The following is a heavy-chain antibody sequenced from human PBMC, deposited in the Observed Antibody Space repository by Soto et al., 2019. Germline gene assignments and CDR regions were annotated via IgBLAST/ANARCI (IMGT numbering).Heavy chain of an antibody. Sequence: ASVKVSCKASGYTFTGYYMHWVRQAPGQGLEWMGWINPNSGGTNYAQKFQGWVTMTRDTSISTAYMELSRLRSDDTAVYYCARDLGGIAAAGSYYYYYYMDVWGKGTTVTVSS. D-gene: IGHD6-13*01. CDR1: GYTFTGYY. CDR2: INPNSGGT. V-gene: IGHV1-2*04. J-gene: IGHJ6*03. CDR3: ARDLGGIAAAGSYYYYYYMDV.